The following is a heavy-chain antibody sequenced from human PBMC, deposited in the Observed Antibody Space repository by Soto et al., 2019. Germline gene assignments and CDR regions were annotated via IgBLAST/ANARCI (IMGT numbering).Heavy chain of an antibody. J-gene: IGHJ5*02. CDR2: TTPIFGTA. D-gene: IGHD6-6*01. Sequence: QVQLVQSGAEVKKPGSSVKVSCKASGGTLSSYAISWVRQAPGQGLEWMGGTTPIFGTANYAQKYQGRVTITADKSTITAYMELSSLRSEDTAVYYCARETLYSSSVGWFDPWGQGTLVTVSS. CDR1: GGTLSSYA. V-gene: IGHV1-69*06. CDR3: ARETLYSSSVGWFDP.